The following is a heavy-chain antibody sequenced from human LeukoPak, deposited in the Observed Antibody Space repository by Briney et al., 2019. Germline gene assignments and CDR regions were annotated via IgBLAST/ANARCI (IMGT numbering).Heavy chain of an antibody. D-gene: IGHD4-23*01. CDR2: ISSSSSYI. CDR1: GFTFSSYG. CDR3: ARDWALMTTVVDYYYYMDV. Sequence: PGGSLRLSCAASGFTFSSYGMNWVRQAPGKGLEWVSSISSSSSYIYYADSVKGRFTISRDNAKNSLYLQMNSLRAEDTAVYYCARDWALMTTVVDYYYYMDVWGKGTTVTVSS. J-gene: IGHJ6*03. V-gene: IGHV3-21*01.